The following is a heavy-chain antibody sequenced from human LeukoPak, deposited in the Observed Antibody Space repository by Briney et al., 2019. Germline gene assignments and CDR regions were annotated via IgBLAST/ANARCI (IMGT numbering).Heavy chain of an antibody. Sequence: PSETLSLTCAVSGGSISSGGYSWSWIRQQPGKGLEWIGYIYHSGSTYYNPSLKSRVTISVDRSKNQFSLKLSSVTAADTAVYYCARAYDFWSGYSGIKNWFDPWGQGTLVTVSS. J-gene: IGHJ5*02. V-gene: IGHV4-30-2*01. CDR1: GGSISSGGYS. CDR3: ARAYDFWSGYSGIKNWFDP. CDR2: IYHSGST. D-gene: IGHD3-3*01.